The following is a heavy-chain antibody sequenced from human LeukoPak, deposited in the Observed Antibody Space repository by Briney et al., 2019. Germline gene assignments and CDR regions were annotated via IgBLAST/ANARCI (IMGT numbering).Heavy chain of an antibody. CDR3: ARTNRPKTYYYHIGDY. D-gene: IGHD3-22*01. V-gene: IGHV1-46*01. CDR2: INPSGGST. J-gene: IGHJ4*02. CDR1: GYTFTSYY. Sequence: ASVKVSCKASGYTFTSYYMHWVRQAPGQGLEWMGIINPSGGSTSYAQKFQGRVTMTRVTSTSTVYMELSSLRSEDTAVYYCARTNRPKTYYYHIGDYWGQGTLVTVSS.